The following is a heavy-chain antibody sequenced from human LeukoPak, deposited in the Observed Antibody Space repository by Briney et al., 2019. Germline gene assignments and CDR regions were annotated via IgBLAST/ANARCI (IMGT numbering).Heavy chain of an antibody. J-gene: IGHJ4*02. V-gene: IGHV4-39*01. CDR3: ARRRSTYYYDSSGYSDY. Sequence: SETLSLTCTVSGGSISSYYWGWIRQPPGKGLEWIGSIYYSGSTYYNPSLKSRVTISVDTSKNQFSLKLSSVTAADTAVYYCARRRSTYYYDSSGYSDYWGQGTLVTVSS. CDR1: GGSISSYY. D-gene: IGHD3-22*01. CDR2: IYYSGST.